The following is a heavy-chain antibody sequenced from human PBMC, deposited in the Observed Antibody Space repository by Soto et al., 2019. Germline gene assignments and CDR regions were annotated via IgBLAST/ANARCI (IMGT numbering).Heavy chain of an antibody. D-gene: IGHD3-22*01. J-gene: IGHJ4*02. CDR1: GYNLSTYT. CDR2: ISAKNGNT. Sequence: QVHLVQSGGEVKKPGASVIVSCKTSGYNLSTYTINWVRQAPGHGLEWIGWISAKNGNTDYPRKFQGRVTVTMDTSTTTTLLEVRNLRSDDTGVYYCSSGYFGHFFDFLGQGTLVTVSS. V-gene: IGHV1-18*04. CDR3: SSGYFGHFFDF.